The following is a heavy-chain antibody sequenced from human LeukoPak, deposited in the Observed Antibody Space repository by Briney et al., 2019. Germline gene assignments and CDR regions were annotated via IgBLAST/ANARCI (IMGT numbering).Heavy chain of an antibody. V-gene: IGHV3-21*01. CDR2: ISISSSYI. J-gene: IGHJ5*02. CDR3: ARDYGDYPRNWFDP. Sequence: GGSLRLSCAASGFTFSSDSMNWVRQAPGKGLEWISFISISSSYIYYADSVKGRFTISRDNAKNSLYLQMNSLRAEDTAVYYCARDYGDYPRNWFDPWGQGTLVTVSS. CDR1: GFTFSSDS. D-gene: IGHD4-17*01.